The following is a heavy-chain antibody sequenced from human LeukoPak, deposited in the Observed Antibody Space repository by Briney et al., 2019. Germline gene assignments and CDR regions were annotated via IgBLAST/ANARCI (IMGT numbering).Heavy chain of an antibody. CDR2: IDHTGGT. V-gene: IGHV4-34*01. J-gene: IGHJ4*02. CDR1: GGSFSDYY. CDR3: ARGYSSSWGVFDY. Sequence: SETLSLTCAVYGGSFSDYYWTWIRQPPGKGLEWIGEIDHTGGTNYNPSLKSRVTISVDTSKKQLSLRLNSVTAADTAVYYCARGYSSSWGVFDYWGQGTLVTVSS. D-gene: IGHD6-13*01.